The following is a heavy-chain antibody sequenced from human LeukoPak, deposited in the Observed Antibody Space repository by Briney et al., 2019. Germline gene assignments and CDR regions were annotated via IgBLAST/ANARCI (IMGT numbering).Heavy chain of an antibody. CDR1: VGSFSGYY. Sequence: SETLSLTCAVYVGSFSGYYWTWIRQPPGKGLEWIGESQHSGGTNYNPSLKSRVTISVDTSKNQFSLKLTSVTAADTAIYYCARATGYDATFDYWGQGTLVTVSS. J-gene: IGHJ4*02. CDR2: SQHSGGT. V-gene: IGHV4-34*01. CDR3: ARATGYDATFDY. D-gene: IGHD6-13*01.